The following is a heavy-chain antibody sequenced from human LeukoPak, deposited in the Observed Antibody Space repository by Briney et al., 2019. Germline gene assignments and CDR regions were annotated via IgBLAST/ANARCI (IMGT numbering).Heavy chain of an antibody. J-gene: IGHJ4*02. Sequence: SQTLSLTCTVSGGSFSSGDYYWSWIRQPPGKGLEWIGYIYYTGSTYYNPSLKSRVTISVDTSKNQFSLKLSSVTAADTAVYYCAREADSGFIFDYWGQGTLVTVSS. CDR2: IYYTGST. D-gene: IGHD6-19*01. V-gene: IGHV4-30-4*01. CDR3: AREADSGFIFDY. CDR1: GGSFSSGDYY.